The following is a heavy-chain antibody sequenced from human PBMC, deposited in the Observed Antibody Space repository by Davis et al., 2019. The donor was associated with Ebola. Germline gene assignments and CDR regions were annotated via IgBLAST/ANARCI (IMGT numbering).Heavy chain of an antibody. Sequence: ASVKVSCMASGYTFTGYHMHWVRQAPGHGLEWMGWINPNSGGTNYAQKFQGRVTMTRDTSISTGYMGLSRLRSDDAAVYYCARDLGGSGSELPGAFDIWGHGTVLTVSS. J-gene: IGHJ3*02. CDR1: GYTFTGYH. V-gene: IGHV1-2*02. CDR2: INPNSGGT. D-gene: IGHD1-26*01. CDR3: ARDLGGSGSELPGAFDI.